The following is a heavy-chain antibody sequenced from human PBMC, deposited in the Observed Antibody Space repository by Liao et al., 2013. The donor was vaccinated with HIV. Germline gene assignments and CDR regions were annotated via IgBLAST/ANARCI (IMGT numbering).Heavy chain of an antibody. D-gene: IGHD4-23*01. CDR1: GDSISNHY. V-gene: IGHV4-59*11. J-gene: IGHJ4*02. CDR3: ATSSHLGGGNPPFDS. CDR2: VYSTGTT. Sequence: QVQLQESGPGLVKPSKTLSLTCTISGDSISNHYWSWIRQSPGKALEWIGYVYSTGTTNYSPSLRSRVTISIDPTKTHFSLNLKSVTAADTAVYYCATSSHLGGGNPPFDSWGQGTLVTVSS.